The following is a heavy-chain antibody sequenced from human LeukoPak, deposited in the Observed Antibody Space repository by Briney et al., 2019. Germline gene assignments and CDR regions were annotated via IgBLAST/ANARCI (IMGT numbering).Heavy chain of an antibody. CDR3: AKGDCSSTSCPGTDAFDI. J-gene: IGHJ3*02. Sequence: GGSLRLSCAASGFTFSSYAMSWVRQAPGKGLEWVSAISGSGGSTYYADSVKGRFTISRDNSKNTLYLQMNSLRAEDTAVYYCAKGDCSSTSCPGTDAFDIWGQGTMVTVSS. D-gene: IGHD2-2*01. CDR2: ISGSGGST. CDR1: GFTFSSYA. V-gene: IGHV3-23*01.